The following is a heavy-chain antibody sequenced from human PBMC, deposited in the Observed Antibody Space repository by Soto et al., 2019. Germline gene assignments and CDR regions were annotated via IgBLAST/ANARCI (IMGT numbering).Heavy chain of an antibody. CDR3: VKDQSGIS. CDR2: ISGSGTNT. D-gene: IGHD3-3*01. CDR1: GFTFKNCA. V-gene: IGHV3-23*01. J-gene: IGHJ5*02. Sequence: EVQLLESGGGLVQPGGSLRLSCAASGFTFKNCAMSWVRQAPGKGLEWVSVISGSGTNTDYADSVKGRFTISRDNSKNTLYMQMNSLRDEDTAIYFCVKDQSGISWGQGTLVTVSS.